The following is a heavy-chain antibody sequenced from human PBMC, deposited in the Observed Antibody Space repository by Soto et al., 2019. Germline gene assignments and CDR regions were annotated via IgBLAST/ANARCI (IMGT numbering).Heavy chain of an antibody. CDR2: INAGNDNT. Sequence: QVQLVQSGAEVKKPGASVKVSCKASGYTFTNYAIHWVRQAPGQRLEWMGWINAGNDNTKYSQKFQGRVTITRGTSANTVYMDLNSLKSEDTAVYYCARSPPVTTRPGWAYRFDYWGQGTLVTVSS. J-gene: IGHJ4*02. V-gene: IGHV1-3*01. CDR3: ARSPPVTTRPGWAYRFDY. D-gene: IGHD4-17*01. CDR1: GYTFTNYA.